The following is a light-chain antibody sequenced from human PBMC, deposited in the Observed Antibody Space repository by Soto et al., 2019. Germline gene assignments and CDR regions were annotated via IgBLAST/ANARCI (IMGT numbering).Light chain of an antibody. V-gene: IGLV2-14*01. CDR1: SSDVGGYNY. J-gene: IGLJ3*02. Sequence: QSALTQPASVSGSPGQSITISCTGTSSDVGGYNYVSWYQQHPGNAPKLMIYEVSSRPSGVSNRFSGSKSGNTASLTISGLQAEDEADYYCSSYTSSSSWVFGGGTQLTVL. CDR3: SSYTSSSSWV. CDR2: EVS.